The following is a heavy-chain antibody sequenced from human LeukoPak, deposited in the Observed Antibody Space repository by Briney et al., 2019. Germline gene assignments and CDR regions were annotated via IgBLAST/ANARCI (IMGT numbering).Heavy chain of an antibody. V-gene: IGHV3-21*01. J-gene: IGHJ6*03. CDR3: ARDRSPILLYYYYYYMDV. Sequence: GGSLRLSCAASGFTFSSYSMNWVRQAPGKGLEWVSSISSSSSYIYYADSVKGRFTISRDNAKNSLYLQMNSLRAEDTAVYYCARDRSPILLYYYYYYMDVWGKGTTVTVSS. D-gene: IGHD2-15*01. CDR1: GFTFSSYS. CDR2: ISSSSSYI.